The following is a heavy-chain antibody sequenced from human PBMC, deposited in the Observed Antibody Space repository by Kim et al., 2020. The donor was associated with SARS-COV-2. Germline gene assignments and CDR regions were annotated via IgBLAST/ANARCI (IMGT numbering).Heavy chain of an antibody. CDR1: GFTFSSYS. D-gene: IGHD3-3*01. CDR2: ISSSSSYI. Sequence: GGSLRLSCAASGFTFSSYSMNWVRQAPGKGLEWVSSISSSSSYIYYADSVKGRFTISRDNAKNSLYLQMNSLRAEDTAVYYCARESEDDFWSAYLRAFDIWGQGTMVTVSS. J-gene: IGHJ3*02. CDR3: ARESEDDFWSAYLRAFDI. V-gene: IGHV3-21*01.